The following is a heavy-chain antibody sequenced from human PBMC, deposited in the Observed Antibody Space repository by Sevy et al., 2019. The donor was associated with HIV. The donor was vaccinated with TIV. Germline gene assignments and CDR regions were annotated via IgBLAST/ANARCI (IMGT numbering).Heavy chain of an antibody. Sequence: GGSLRLSCEASGFTFSSYWMSWVRQAPGKGLEWVANIKEDGSVKYYVESVKGRFTISRDNAKNSVYLQMNSLRAEDAALYYCAREFDGGPDYWGQGTLVTVSS. J-gene: IGHJ4*02. CDR1: GFTFSSYW. D-gene: IGHD3-9*01. CDR3: AREFDGGPDY. CDR2: IKEDGSVK. V-gene: IGHV3-7*01.